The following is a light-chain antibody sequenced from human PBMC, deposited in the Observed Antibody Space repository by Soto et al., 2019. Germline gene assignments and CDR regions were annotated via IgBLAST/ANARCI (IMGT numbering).Light chain of an antibody. CDR3: SSYTSSSTLGV. Sequence: QSVLTQPAPVSGSPGQSITISCTGTSSDVGGYNYVSWYQQHPGKAPKLMIYDVGNRPSGVSNRFSGSKSGNTASLTISGLQAEDEADYYCSSYTSSSTLGVFGGGTQLTVL. CDR2: DVG. J-gene: IGLJ3*02. V-gene: IGLV2-14*01. CDR1: SSDVGGYNY.